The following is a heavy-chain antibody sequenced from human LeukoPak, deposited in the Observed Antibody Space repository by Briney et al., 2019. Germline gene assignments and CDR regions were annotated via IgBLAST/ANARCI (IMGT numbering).Heavy chain of an antibody. V-gene: IGHV3-21*01. J-gene: IGHJ6*03. CDR2: ISSSSSYI. Sequence: PGGSLRLSCAASGFTFSSYSMNWVRQAPGKGLEWVSSISSSSSYIYYADSVKGRFTISRDNAKNSLYLQMNSLRAEDTAVYYCARVLRYAGFVDYYYMDVWGKGTTVTVSS. CDR3: ARVLRYAGFVDYYYMDV. D-gene: IGHD5-12*01. CDR1: GFTFSSYS.